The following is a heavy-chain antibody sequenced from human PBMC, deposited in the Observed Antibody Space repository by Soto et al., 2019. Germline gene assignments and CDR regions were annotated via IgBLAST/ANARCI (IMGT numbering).Heavy chain of an antibody. CDR3: ARESVGYCSGCICNNPRFGYYYGMDV. V-gene: IGHV4-31*03. D-gene: IGHD2-15*01. CDR1: GGSISSGGYY. CDR2: IYYSGST. Sequence: SETLSLTCTVSGGSISSGGYYWSWIRQHPGKGLEWIGYIYYSGSTYYNPSLKSRVTISVDTSKNQLSLKLSSVTAADTAVYYCARESVGYCSGCICNNPRFGYYYGMDVLGQGTTGIVSS. J-gene: IGHJ6*02.